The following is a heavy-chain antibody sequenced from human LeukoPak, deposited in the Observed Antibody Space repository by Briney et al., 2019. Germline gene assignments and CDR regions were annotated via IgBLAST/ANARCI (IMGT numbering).Heavy chain of an antibody. CDR3: ARDRSVLWFDP. D-gene: IGHD3-10*02. V-gene: IGHV3-33*01. Sequence: GGSLRLSCVASGFTFSNFGMHWVRQAPGKGLEWVAVIWYDGSNKYYADSVKGRFAISRDDSKSTLYLQMSSLRVEDTAVYYCARDRSVLWFDPWGQGTLVTVSS. CDR2: IWYDGSNK. J-gene: IGHJ5*02. CDR1: GFTFSNFG.